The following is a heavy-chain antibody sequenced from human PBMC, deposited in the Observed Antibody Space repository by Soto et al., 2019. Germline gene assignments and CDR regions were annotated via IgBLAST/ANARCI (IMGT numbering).Heavy chain of an antibody. CDR3: ARDRAAGTIFLSRYYGMDV. V-gene: IGHV3-21*01. J-gene: IGHJ6*02. D-gene: IGHD3-3*01. CDR1: GFAFSSYS. CDR2: ISSGSSYI. Sequence: EVQLVESGGGLVKPGGSLRLSCAASGFAFSSYSMNWVRQAPGKGLEWVSSISSGSSYIYYADSVKGRFTISRDNAKNSLYPQMNSLRDEDTAVYYCARDRAAGTIFLSRYYGMDVWGQGTTVTVSS.